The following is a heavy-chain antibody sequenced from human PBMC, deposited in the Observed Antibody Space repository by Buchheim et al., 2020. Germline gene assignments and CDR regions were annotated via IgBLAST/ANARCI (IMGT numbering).Heavy chain of an antibody. CDR3: AKMEGGLTVTMCPDY. D-gene: IGHD4-17*01. V-gene: IGHV3-23*01. Sequence: EVQLLESGGGLVQPGGSLRLSCAASGFTFSSYAMSRVRQAPGKGLEWVSTLSGTGGSTYYADSVKGRFTISRDNSKNTLYLHMNSLRAEDTAVYYCAKMEGGLTVTMCPDYWGQGTL. J-gene: IGHJ4*02. CDR2: LSGTGGST. CDR1: GFTFSSYA.